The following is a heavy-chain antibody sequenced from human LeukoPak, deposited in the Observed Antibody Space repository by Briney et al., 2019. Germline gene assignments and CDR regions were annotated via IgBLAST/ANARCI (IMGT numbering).Heavy chain of an antibody. CDR2: ISGSGSPI. CDR1: GFTFRRYS. J-gene: IGHJ3*02. CDR3: ARDEANAFDI. V-gene: IGHV3-48*02. Sequence: GGSLRLSCAASGFTFRRYSMNWVQAPGKGLEWVSYISGSGSPIYYADSVKGRFTISRDNAKNSLYLQMNSLRDEDTAIYYCARDEANAFDIWGQGTMVTVSS.